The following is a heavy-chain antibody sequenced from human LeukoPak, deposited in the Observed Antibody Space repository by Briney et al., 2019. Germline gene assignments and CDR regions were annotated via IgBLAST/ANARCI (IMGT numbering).Heavy chain of an antibody. CDR2: IYYSGST. CDR1: GGSISSYY. Sequence: SETLSLTCTVSGGSISSYYWSWIRQPPGKGLEWIGYIYYSGSTNYNPSLKSRVTISVDTSKNQFSLKLSSVTAADTAVYYCATLGTGYPPWGQGTLVTVSS. D-gene: IGHD3/OR15-3a*01. CDR3: ATLGTGYPP. J-gene: IGHJ4*02. V-gene: IGHV4-59*08.